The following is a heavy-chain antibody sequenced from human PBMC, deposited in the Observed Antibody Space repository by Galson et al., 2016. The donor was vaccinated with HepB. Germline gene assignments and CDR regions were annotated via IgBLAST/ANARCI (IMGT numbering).Heavy chain of an antibody. CDR2: ISIGSSYR. CDR3: AREASSWSHFDY. CDR1: GFTFNSYS. V-gene: IGHV3-21*01. D-gene: IGHD6-13*01. J-gene: IGHJ4*02. Sequence: SLRLSCAVSGFTFNSYSMHWVRQAPGKGLEWVSSISIGSSYRYHADSVKGRFTISRDNAKNSLYLQMNSLRAEDTAVYYCAREASSWSHFDYWGQGTLVTVSS.